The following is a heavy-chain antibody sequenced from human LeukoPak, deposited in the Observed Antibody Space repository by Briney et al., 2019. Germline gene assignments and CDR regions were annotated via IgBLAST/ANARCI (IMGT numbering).Heavy chain of an antibody. D-gene: IGHD3-10*01. V-gene: IGHV3-30*04. Sequence: GGSLRLSCAASGFSFNTYPLHWVRQAPGKGLEWVAVISNDGNNKYYADSVKGRFTISRDNSNNTLSLQMNGLRVEDTAVYYCARPDDSESFYRADHYWGRGTLVTVS. CDR1: GFSFNTYP. CDR3: ARPDDSESFYRADHY. J-gene: IGHJ4*02. CDR2: ISNDGNNK.